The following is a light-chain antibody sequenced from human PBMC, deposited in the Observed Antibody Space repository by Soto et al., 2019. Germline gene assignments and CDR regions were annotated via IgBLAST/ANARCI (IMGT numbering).Light chain of an antibody. CDR3: AAWDDSLNGSYV. J-gene: IGLJ1*01. CDR1: SSNIGSNT. V-gene: IGLV1-44*01. CDR2: SNN. Sequence: QSVLTQPPSACGTRGQRVTISCSGSSSNIGSNTVNWYQQLPGTAPKLLIYSNNQRPSGVPDRFSGSKSGTSASLAISGLQSEDEADYYCAAWDDSLNGSYVFGTGTKVTVL.